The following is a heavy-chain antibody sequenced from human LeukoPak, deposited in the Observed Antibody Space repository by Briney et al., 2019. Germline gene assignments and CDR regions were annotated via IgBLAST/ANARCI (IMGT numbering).Heavy chain of an antibody. V-gene: IGHV1-8*01. CDR2: INPNSGRT. D-gene: IGHD6-13*01. CDR1: GYTFTSSD. CDR3: ARGRASLAAAGMYDY. J-gene: IGHJ4*02. Sequence: ASVKVSCKASGYTFTSSDTHWVRQAPGQGLEWMGWINPNSGRTGYAQKFQGRVTMTANTSISTAYMELSSLRSDDTAVYYWARGRASLAAAGMYDYWGQGTLITVSS.